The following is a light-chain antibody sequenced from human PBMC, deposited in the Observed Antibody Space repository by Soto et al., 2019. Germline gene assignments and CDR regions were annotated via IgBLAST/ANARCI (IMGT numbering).Light chain of an antibody. Sequence: DIQMTQSPSTLSASVGDRVTITCRAIQSISSWLAWYQQKPGKAPKLLIYAASSLQSGVPSRFSGSGSETDFTLTISSLQPEDFATYSCQQSYNTTWTFGQGTKVDIK. CDR3: QQSYNTTWT. J-gene: IGKJ1*01. V-gene: IGKV1-39*01. CDR2: AAS. CDR1: QSISSW.